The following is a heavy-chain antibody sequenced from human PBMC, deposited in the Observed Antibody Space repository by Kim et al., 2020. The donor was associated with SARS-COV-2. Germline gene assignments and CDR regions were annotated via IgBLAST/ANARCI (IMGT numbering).Heavy chain of an antibody. CDR1: GFTFSSYW. CDR3: TRDKLRDY. J-gene: IGHJ4*02. D-gene: IGHD1-7*01. CDR2: INNDGSST. V-gene: IGHV3-74*01. Sequence: GGSLRLSCAASGFTFSSYWMHWVRQAPGKGLVWVSHINNDGSSTSYADSVKGRFTISRDNTKNTLYVQMNNLRAEDTAVYYCTRDKLRDYWGQGTLVTVS.